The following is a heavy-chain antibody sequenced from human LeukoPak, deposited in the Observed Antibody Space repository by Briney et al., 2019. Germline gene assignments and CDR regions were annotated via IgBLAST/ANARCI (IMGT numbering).Heavy chain of an antibody. CDR1: GGSISSSSYY. Sequence: PSETLSLTCTVSGGSISSSSYYWGWIRQPPGKGLEWIGSIYYSGSTYYNPSLKSRVTISVDTSKNQFSLKLSSVTAADTAVYYCARHRGLSSSFLDYWGQGTLVTVSS. CDR3: ARHRGLSSSFLDY. D-gene: IGHD6-6*01. CDR2: IYYSGST. J-gene: IGHJ4*02. V-gene: IGHV4-39*07.